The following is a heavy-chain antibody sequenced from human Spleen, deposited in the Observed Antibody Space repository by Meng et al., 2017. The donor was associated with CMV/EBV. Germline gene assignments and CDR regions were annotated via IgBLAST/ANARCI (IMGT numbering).Heavy chain of an antibody. D-gene: IGHD1/OR15-1a*01. CDR3: AKETGTPY. Sequence: LRLSCAASGLASSTYAMTWVRQAPGKGLEWVATIGGSGGSTYYADSVKGRFTISRDTSKNTLYLQMNSLRAEDTAVYYCAKETGTPYWGQGTLVTVSS. CDR1: GLASSTYA. CDR2: IGGSGGST. J-gene: IGHJ4*02. V-gene: IGHV3-23*01.